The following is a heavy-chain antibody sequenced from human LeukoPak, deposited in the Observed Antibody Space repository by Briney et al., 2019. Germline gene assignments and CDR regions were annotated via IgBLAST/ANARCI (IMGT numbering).Heavy chain of an antibody. J-gene: IGHJ4*02. Sequence: SQTLSLTCTVSGGSISSGDYYWSWIRQPPGKGLEWIGYIYYSGSTYYNPSLKSRVTISVDTSKNQFSLNLSSVTAADTAVYYCARSTGSEWELMAFDYWGQGTLVTVSS. CDR2: IYYSGST. D-gene: IGHD1-26*01. V-gene: IGHV4-30-4*01. CDR1: GGSISSGDYY. CDR3: ARSTGSEWELMAFDY.